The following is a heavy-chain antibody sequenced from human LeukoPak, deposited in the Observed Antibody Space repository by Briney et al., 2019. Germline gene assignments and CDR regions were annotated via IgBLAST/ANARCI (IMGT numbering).Heavy chain of an antibody. Sequence: AAVKVSCKAFGYSFTSYYMHWVRQAPGQGLEWMGIINPSDGSRSYAQKFQGRVTMTRDTSTSTVYMELSSLRSEDTAVYYCARVGSGYIETSHWGQGTLVTVSS. CDR3: ARVGSGYIETSH. CDR1: GYSFTSYY. D-gene: IGHD3-22*01. J-gene: IGHJ4*02. CDR2: INPSDGSR. V-gene: IGHV1-46*01.